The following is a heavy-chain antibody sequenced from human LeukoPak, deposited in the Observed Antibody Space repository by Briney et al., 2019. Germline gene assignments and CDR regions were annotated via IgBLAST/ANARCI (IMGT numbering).Heavy chain of an antibody. CDR3: ARRMGD. J-gene: IGHJ4*02. Sequence: MTSETLSLTCTVSGGSISSYYWSWIRQPPGKGLEWIGYIYYSGSTNYNPSLKSRVTISVDTSKNQFYLKLTSVTAADTAVYYCARRMGDWGQGTLVTVSS. V-gene: IGHV4-59*12. CDR1: GGSISSYY. CDR2: IYYSGST. D-gene: IGHD2-15*01.